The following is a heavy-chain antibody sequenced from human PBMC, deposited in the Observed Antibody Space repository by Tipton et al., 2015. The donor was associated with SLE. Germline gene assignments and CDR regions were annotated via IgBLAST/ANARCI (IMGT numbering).Heavy chain of an antibody. D-gene: IGHD5-12*01. V-gene: IGHV4-59*12. CDR2: FYHGGIT. J-gene: IGHJ4*02. CDR3: AREGYSAYDKGYFDY. CDR1: GGSISSYY. Sequence: TLSLTCTVSGGSISSYYWSWIRQPPGKGLEWIGYFYHGGITYYNPSLKSRVTISVDRSQNQFSLKLISVTAADTAVYYCAREGYSAYDKGYFDYWGQGTLVTVSS.